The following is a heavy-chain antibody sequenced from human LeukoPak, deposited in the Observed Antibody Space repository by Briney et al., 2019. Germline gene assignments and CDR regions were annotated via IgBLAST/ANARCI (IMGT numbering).Heavy chain of an antibody. D-gene: IGHD6-13*01. J-gene: IGHJ4*02. CDR2: MNPNSGNT. Sequence: GASVKVSCKASGYTFTSYDINWVRQATGQGLEWMGWMNPNSGNTGYAQKFQGRVTMTRDTSISTAYMELSRLRSDDTAVYYCARDGGFSSWYVFFDYWGQGTLVTVSS. V-gene: IGHV1-8*01. CDR1: GYTFTSYD. CDR3: ARDGGFSSWYVFFDY.